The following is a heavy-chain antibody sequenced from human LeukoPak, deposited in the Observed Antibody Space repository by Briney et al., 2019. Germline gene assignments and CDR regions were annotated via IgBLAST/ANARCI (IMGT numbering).Heavy chain of an antibody. D-gene: IGHD1-26*01. CDR2: IYYSGST. J-gene: IGHJ5*02. CDR3: ARHEYSGSYYGLSWFDP. V-gene: IGHV4-30-4*08. Sequence: SETLSLTCTVSGDSISSGDYYWSWIRQPPGKGLEWIGYIYYSGSTYYNPSLKSRVTISVDTSKNQLSLKLSSLAAADTAVYYCARHEYSGSYYGLSWFDPWGQGTLVTVSS. CDR1: GDSISSGDYY.